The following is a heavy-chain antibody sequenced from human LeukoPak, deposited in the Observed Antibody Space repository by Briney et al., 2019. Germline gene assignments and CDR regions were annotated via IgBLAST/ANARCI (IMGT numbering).Heavy chain of an antibody. D-gene: IGHD6-6*01. CDR2: IIPIFGTA. CDR3: ARIEYSSPSDAFDI. V-gene: IGHV1-69*05. CDR1: VGTFSSYA. Sequence: ASVKVSCKASVGTFSSYAISWVRQAPGQGLEWMGRIIPIFGTANYAQKFQGRVTITTDESTSTAYMELSSLRSEDTAVYYCARIEYSSPSDAFDIWGQGTMVTVSS. J-gene: IGHJ3*02.